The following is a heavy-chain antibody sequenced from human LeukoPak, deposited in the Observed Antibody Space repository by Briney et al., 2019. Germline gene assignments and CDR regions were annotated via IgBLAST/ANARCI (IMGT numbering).Heavy chain of an antibody. CDR3: AREVAYCVGGDCNTSDC. CDR2: MHPGNGNT. D-gene: IGHD2-21*02. J-gene: IGHJ4*02. CDR1: GYSFSSNN. V-gene: IGHV1-2*02. Sequence: ASVKVSCKASGYSFSSNNIQWVRQAPGLGPEWMGWMHPGNGNTRYAEKFQGRVTMTRYTSINTAYMDLNSPRSDDTAVYYCAREVAYCVGGDCNTSDCWGQGILITVSS.